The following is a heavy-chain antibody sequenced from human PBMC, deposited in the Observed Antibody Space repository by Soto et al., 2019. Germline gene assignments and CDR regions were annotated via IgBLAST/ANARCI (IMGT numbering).Heavy chain of an antibody. Sequence: PGESLKISCKGSGYSVSSYWSGWVRQMPGKGLEWMGIIYPGDSDTRYSPSFQGQVTISADKSISTAYLQWSSLKASDTAMYYCARGVVEMATRYYYYGMDVWGQGTRFTAP. CDR3: ARGVVEMATRYYYYGMDV. CDR2: IYPGDSDT. CDR1: GYSVSSYW. V-gene: IGHV5-51*01. D-gene: IGHD2-2*01. J-gene: IGHJ6*02.